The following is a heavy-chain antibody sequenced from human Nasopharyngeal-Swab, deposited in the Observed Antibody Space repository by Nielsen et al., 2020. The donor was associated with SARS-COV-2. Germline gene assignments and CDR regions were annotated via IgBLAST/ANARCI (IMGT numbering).Heavy chain of an antibody. J-gene: IGHJ4*02. CDR2: IGDKEHNYAT. D-gene: IGHD6-19*01. Sequence: GESLKISCAASGFIFSASAIHWVRQASGKGLEWVGRIGDKEHNYATTYGASVQGRFTISRDDSKNTLYLQMNSLRTEDTAVYYCTTSSSGWFEVDYWGQGTLVTVSS. V-gene: IGHV3-73*01. CDR3: TTSSSGWFEVDY. CDR1: GFIFSASA.